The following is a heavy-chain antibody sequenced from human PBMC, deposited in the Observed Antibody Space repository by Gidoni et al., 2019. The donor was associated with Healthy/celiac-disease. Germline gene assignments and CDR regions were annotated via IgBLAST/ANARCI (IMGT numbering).Heavy chain of an antibody. J-gene: IGHJ4*02. CDR2: ISGSGGST. CDR1: AFTCSSYA. Sequence: EVQLLASGGGLVQPGGSLRLSGAASAFTCSSYAISWVRQAPGKGLEVVSAISGSGGSTYYADSVKGRFTISRDNSKNTLYLQMNSLRAEDTAVYYCANTQRYDFWSGSTGGYFDYWGQGTLVTVSS. CDR3: ANTQRYDFWSGSTGGYFDY. V-gene: IGHV3-23*01. D-gene: IGHD3-3*01.